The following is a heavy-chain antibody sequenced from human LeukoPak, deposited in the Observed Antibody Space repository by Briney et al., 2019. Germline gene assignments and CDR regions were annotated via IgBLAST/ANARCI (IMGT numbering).Heavy chain of an antibody. J-gene: IGHJ4*02. Sequence: KPSETLSLTCTVSGGSISSYYWSWIRQPPGEGLEWIGYIYYSGSTNYNPSLKSRVTISVDTSKNQFSLKLSSVTAADTAVYYCARDRCSGGSCYFDYWGQGTLVTVSS. CDR1: GGSISSYY. CDR3: ARDRCSGGSCYFDY. CDR2: IYYSGST. V-gene: IGHV4-59*01. D-gene: IGHD2-15*01.